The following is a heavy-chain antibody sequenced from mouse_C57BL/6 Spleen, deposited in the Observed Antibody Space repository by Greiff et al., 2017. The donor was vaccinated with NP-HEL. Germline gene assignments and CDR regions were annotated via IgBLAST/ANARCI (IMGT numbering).Heavy chain of an antibody. Sequence: EVKLVESGGGLVQPGGSMKLSCAASGFTFSDAGLAGVRRSQEKGLGWVAEFRNKANNHATYYAESVKGRFTISRDDSKSSVYLQMNSLRAEDTGIYYCTRRWYGSSYFDYWGQGTTLTVSS. CDR3: TRRWYGSSYFDY. CDR1: GFTFSDAG. CDR2: FRNKANNHAT. J-gene: IGHJ2*01. V-gene: IGHV6-6*01. D-gene: IGHD1-1*01.